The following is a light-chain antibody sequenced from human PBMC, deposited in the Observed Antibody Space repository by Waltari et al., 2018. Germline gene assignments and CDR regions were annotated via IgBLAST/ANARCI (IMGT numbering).Light chain of an antibody. Sequence: EIVMTQSPATLSVSPGERATLSCRASQSVSSNLAWYQQKPGQAPRLLIYGAFTRATGIPARFSGSGSGTEFTLTISSLQSEDFAVYYCQQYNNWSLTFGGGTKVEIK. CDR3: QQYNNWSLT. CDR1: QSVSSN. V-gene: IGKV3-15*01. J-gene: IGKJ4*01. CDR2: GAF.